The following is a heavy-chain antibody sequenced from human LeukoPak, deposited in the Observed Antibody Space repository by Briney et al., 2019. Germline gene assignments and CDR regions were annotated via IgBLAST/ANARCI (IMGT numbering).Heavy chain of an antibody. J-gene: IGHJ4*02. Sequence: ASVKVSCKVSGYTLTELSMHWVRQAPGKGLEWMGGFDPEDGETIYAQKFQGRVTMTEDTSTDTAYMELSSLRSEDTAVYYCATAPYCSGGSCYRGIGLDYWGQGTLVTVSS. D-gene: IGHD2-15*01. V-gene: IGHV1-24*01. CDR1: GYTLTELS. CDR3: ATAPYCSGGSCYRGIGLDY. CDR2: FDPEDGET.